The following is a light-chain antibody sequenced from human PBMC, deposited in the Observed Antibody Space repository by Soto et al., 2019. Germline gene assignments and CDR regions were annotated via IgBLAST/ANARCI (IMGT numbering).Light chain of an antibody. V-gene: IGKV3-15*01. CDR3: QQYDKWPRT. Sequence: EIVLTQSPVTLSLSPGERAPLSCRASQSVSSNLAWYQQKPGQAPRLLIYGASTRATGVPARFSGSGSGTEFTLTISNLQSEDFAVYHCQQYDKWPRTFGQGTKVDIK. J-gene: IGKJ1*01. CDR1: QSVSSN. CDR2: GAS.